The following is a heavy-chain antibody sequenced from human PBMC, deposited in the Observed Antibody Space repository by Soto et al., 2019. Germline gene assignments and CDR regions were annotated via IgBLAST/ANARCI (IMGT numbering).Heavy chain of an antibody. CDR1: GGSISSSSYY. J-gene: IGHJ4*02. Sequence: PSETLSLTCTVSGGSISSSSYYWGWIRQPPGKGLEWIGSIYYSGSTYYNPSLKSRVTISVDTSKNQFSLKLSSVTAADTAVYYCARGPRISKDPPYIDYWGQGTLVTVSS. D-gene: IGHD2-2*02. CDR3: ARGPRISKDPPYIDY. V-gene: IGHV4-39*01. CDR2: IYYSGST.